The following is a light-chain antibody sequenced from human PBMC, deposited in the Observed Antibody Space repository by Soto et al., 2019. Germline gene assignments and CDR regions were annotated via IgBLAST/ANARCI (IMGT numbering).Light chain of an antibody. CDR3: SSYIPNNSTYV. CDR2: DVS. V-gene: IGLV2-14*03. J-gene: IGLJ1*01. CDR1: SSDVGGYNY. Sequence: QSVLTQPASGSGSPGQSITISCTGTSSDVGGYNYVSWYQHHPGKAPKRMIHDVSNRPSGVSNRFSGSKSGNTASLTISGLQAEDEADYYCSSYIPNNSTYVFGTGTRSPS.